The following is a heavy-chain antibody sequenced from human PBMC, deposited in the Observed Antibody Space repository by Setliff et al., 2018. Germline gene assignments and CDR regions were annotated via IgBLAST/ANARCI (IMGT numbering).Heavy chain of an antibody. CDR1: GGTFSNYD. CDR2: ISPYNGDT. CDR3: ARSPPNRGVGQGHHMDV. V-gene: IGHV1-18*01. J-gene: IGHJ6*03. Sequence: ASVKVSCKASGGTFSNYDISWVRRAPGQGLEWIGWISPYNGDTKYAQKLQDRVTMTIDTSTSTAYVEVRSLRSDDTALYYCARSPPNRGVGQGHHMDVWGKGTSVTVSS. D-gene: IGHD1-26*01.